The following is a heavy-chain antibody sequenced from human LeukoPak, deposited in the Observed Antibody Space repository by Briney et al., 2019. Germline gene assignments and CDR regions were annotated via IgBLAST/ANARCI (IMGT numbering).Heavy chain of an antibody. V-gene: IGHV1-18*01. CDR3: ARDCSSTSCSRENWFDP. CDR2: ISAYNGNT. D-gene: IGHD2-2*01. Sequence: ASVKVSCKASGYTFTSYGISWVRQAPGQGLEWMGWISAYNGNTNYAQKLQGRVTMTTDTSTSTAYMELRSLRSDDTAVYYCARDCSSTSCSRENWFDPWGQGTLVTVSS. CDR1: GYTFTSYG. J-gene: IGHJ5*02.